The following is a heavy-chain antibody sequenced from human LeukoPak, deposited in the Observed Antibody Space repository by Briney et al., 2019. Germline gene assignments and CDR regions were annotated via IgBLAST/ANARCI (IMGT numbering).Heavy chain of an antibody. CDR3: ARASSSRPLYFDY. D-gene: IGHD6-25*01. CDR1: GGSISSGGYS. J-gene: IGHJ4*02. CDR2: IYHSGST. V-gene: IGHV4-30-2*01. Sequence: PSETLSLTCAVSGGSISSGGYSWSWLRQPPGKGLEWIGYIYHSGSTYYNPSLKSRVTISVDRSKNQFSLKLSSVTAADTAVYYCARASSSRPLYFDYWGQGTLVTVSS.